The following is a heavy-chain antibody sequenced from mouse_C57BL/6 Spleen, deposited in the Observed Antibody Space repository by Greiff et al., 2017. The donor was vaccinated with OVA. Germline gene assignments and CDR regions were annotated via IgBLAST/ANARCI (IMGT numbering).Heavy chain of an antibody. J-gene: IGHJ2*01. CDR3: ARGGLRPYYFDY. CDR2: IHPNSGST. Sequence: VQLQQSGAELVKPGASVKLSCKASGYTFTSYWMHWVKQRPGQGLEWIGMIHPNSGSTNYNEKFKSKATLTVDKSSSTAYMQLSSLTSEDSAVYYCARGGLRPYYFDYWGQGTTLTVSS. V-gene: IGHV1-64*01. CDR1: GYTFTSYW. D-gene: IGHD2-2*01.